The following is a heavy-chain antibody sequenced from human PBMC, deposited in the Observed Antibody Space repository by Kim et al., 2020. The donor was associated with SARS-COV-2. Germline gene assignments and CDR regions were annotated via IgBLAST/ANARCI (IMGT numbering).Heavy chain of an antibody. CDR1: GFTFSSYA. CDR3: ARDSPRGYYGSGSPGDGMDV. V-gene: IGHV3-30*04. Sequence: GGSLRLSCAASGFTFSSYAMHWVRQAPGKGLEWVAVISYDGSNKYYADSVKGRFTISRDNSKNTLYLQMNSLRAEDTAVYYCARDSPRGYYGSGSPGDGMDVWGQGTTVTVSS. J-gene: IGHJ6*02. CDR2: ISYDGSNK. D-gene: IGHD3-10*01.